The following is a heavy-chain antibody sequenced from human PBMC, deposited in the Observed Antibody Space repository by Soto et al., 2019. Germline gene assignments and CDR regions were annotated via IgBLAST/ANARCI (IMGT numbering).Heavy chain of an antibody. J-gene: IGHJ4*02. CDR1: GGSISSGCYY. CDR2: IYYSGST. D-gene: IGHD2-15*01. Sequence: PSETLSLTCTVSGGSISSGCYYWSWIRQHPGKGLEWIGYIYYSGSTYYNPSLKSRVTISVDASKNQFSLKLSSVTAADTAVYYCARHTPAISISDHWGQGTLVTVSS. V-gene: IGHV4-31*03. CDR3: ARHTPAISISDH.